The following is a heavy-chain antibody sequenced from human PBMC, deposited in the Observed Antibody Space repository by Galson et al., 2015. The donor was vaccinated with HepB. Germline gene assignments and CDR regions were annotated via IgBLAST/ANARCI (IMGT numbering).Heavy chain of an antibody. CDR3: AKEGRGWEQQGNFDY. CDR2: ISWNSGSI. V-gene: IGHV3-9*01. J-gene: IGHJ4*02. Sequence: SLRLSCAASGFTFSSYSMNWVRQAPGKGLEWVSGISWNSGSIGYADSVKGRFTISRDNAKNSLYLQMNSLRAKDTALYYCAKEGRGWEQQGNFDYWGQGTLVTVSS. D-gene: IGHD1-26*01. CDR1: GFTFSSYS.